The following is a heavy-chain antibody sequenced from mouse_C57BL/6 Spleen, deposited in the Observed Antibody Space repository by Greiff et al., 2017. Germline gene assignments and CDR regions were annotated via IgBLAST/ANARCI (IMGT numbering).Heavy chain of an antibody. CDR3: AREYDYDEKVYFDY. CDR2: INYDGSST. J-gene: IGHJ2*01. CDR1: GFTFSDYY. V-gene: IGHV5-16*01. Sequence: EVKVVESEGGLVQPGSSMKLSCTASGFTFSDYYMAWVRQVPEKGLEWVANINYDGSSTYYLDSLKSRFIISRDNAKNILYLQMSSLKSEDTATYYCAREYDYDEKVYFDYWGQGTTLTVSS. D-gene: IGHD2-4*01.